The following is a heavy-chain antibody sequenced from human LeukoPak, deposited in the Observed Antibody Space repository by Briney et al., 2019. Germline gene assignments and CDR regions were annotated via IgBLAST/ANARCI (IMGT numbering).Heavy chain of an antibody. V-gene: IGHV3-11*01. J-gene: IGHJ4*02. CDR3: ARGLG. CDR2: ISCSGSTI. Sequence: GGSLRLFCASSVFTFSDYYMSCIRHPRGKGLEYVSYISCSGSTIYYADSVKGRFTISRDNAKNSLYLQMNSLRAEDTAVYYCARGLGWGQGTLVTVSS. CDR1: VFTFSDYY.